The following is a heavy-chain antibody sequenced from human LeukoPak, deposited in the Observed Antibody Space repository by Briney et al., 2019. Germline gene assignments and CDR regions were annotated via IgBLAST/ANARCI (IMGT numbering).Heavy chain of an antibody. V-gene: IGHV1-18*04. CDR1: GYTFTGYY. CDR2: ISAYNGNT. J-gene: IGHJ4*02. CDR3: ARNFLAERELLSY. Sequence: GASVKVSCTASGYTFTGYYIHWVRQAPGQGLEWMGWISAYNGNTNYAQKLQGRVTMTTDTSTSTAYMELRSLRSDDTAVYYCARNFLAERELLSYWGQGTLVTVSS. D-gene: IGHD1-26*01.